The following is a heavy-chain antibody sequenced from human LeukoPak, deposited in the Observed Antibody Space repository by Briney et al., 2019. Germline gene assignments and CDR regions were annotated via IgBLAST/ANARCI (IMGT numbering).Heavy chain of an antibody. CDR1: GFTXSXXS. J-gene: IGHJ3*02. Sequence: AXGFTXSXXSMNXVRQAPGKGLEWVSSISSSSSYIYYADSVKGRFTISRDNAKNSLYLQMNSLRAEDTAVYYCAREVRDILTPDAFDIWGQGTMVTVSS. V-gene: IGHV3-21*01. CDR3: AREVRDILTPDAFDI. D-gene: IGHD3-9*01. CDR2: ISSSSSYI.